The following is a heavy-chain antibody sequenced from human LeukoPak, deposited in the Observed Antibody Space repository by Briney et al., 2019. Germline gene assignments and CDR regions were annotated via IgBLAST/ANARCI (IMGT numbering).Heavy chain of an antibody. D-gene: IGHD5-18*01. CDR2: ISSSGSTI. V-gene: IGHV3-48*03. CDR3: ARSGYSYGRGYFDY. J-gene: IGHJ4*02. CDR1: GFTFSSYE. Sequence: PGGSLRLSCAASGFTFSSYEMNWVRQAPGKGLEWVSYISSSGSTIYYADSVKGRFTISRDNSKNTLYLQMNSLRAEDTAVYYCARSGYSYGRGYFDYWGQGTLVTVSS.